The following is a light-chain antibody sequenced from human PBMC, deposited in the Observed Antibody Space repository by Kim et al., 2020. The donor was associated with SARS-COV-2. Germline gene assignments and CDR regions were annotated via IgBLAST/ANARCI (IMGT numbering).Light chain of an antibody. Sequence: SASGGDRVTIQCRASQGINNDLAWYQQKPGKVPKALIYAASALKSGVPSRFSGSGSGTDFTLTISSLQPEDVGTYYCQKYNGAPWTFGQGTKLEI. CDR1: QGINND. V-gene: IGKV1-27*01. CDR3: QKYNGAPWT. CDR2: AAS. J-gene: IGKJ1*01.